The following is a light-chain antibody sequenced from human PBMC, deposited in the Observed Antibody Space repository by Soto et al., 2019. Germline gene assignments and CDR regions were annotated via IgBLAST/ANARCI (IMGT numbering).Light chain of an antibody. CDR1: QSINNNY. J-gene: IGKJ1*01. V-gene: IGKV3-20*01. Sequence: EILLTQSPGTLSLSPGERATLSCRASQSINNNYLAWYQQKRGQAPRLLIYGASSRATGIPDRFSGCGSGTDFTLTLSRLEPEDFAVYYCQQYGGSPRTFGQGTKVEIK. CDR2: GAS. CDR3: QQYGGSPRT.